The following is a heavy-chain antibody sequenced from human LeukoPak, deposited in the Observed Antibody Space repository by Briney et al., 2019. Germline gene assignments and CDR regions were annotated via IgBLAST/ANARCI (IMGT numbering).Heavy chain of an antibody. CDR3: ATFRQIWSGFDY. D-gene: IGHD3-3*01. CDR1: GYTFTGYG. Sequence: ASVKVSCKASGYTFTGYGISWVRQAPGQGLEWMGWISAYNGNTNYAQKLQGRVTMTTDTSTSTAYMELRSLRSDDTAVYYCATFRQIWSGFDYWGQGTLVTVSS. CDR2: ISAYNGNT. V-gene: IGHV1-18*01. J-gene: IGHJ4*02.